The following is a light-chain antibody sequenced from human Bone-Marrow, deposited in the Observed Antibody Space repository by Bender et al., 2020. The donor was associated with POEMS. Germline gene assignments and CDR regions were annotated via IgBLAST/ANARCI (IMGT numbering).Light chain of an antibody. CDR2: SNN. Sequence: QSVLTQPPSASGTPGQRVTISCSGSSSNMGSNAVNWYQQLPGTAPKLLIYSNNERPSGVPARFSGSKSGTSASLAISGLQSDDEADYYCAAWDDSLNGVVFGGGTKLTVL. CDR1: SSNMGSNA. V-gene: IGLV1-44*01. CDR3: AAWDDSLNGVV. J-gene: IGLJ2*01.